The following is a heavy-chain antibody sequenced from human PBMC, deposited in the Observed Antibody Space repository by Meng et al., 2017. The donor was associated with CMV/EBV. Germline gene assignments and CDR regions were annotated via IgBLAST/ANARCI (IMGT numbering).Heavy chain of an antibody. CDR2: IYNSGST. V-gene: IGHV4-39*01. CDR1: GGSISSSSYY. Sequence: AETLSLTCTVSGGSISSSSYYWGWIRQPPGKGLEWIGSIYNSGSTYYNPSLKSRVTISVDTSKNQFSLKLSSVTAADTAVYYCARHPVGLRFLEWLLYPDYWGQGTLVTVSS. J-gene: IGHJ4*02. D-gene: IGHD3-3*01. CDR3: ARHPVGLRFLEWLLYPDY.